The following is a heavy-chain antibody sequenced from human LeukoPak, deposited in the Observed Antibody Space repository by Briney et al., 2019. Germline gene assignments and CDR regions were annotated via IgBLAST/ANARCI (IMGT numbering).Heavy chain of an antibody. CDR3: AKSSSSMVRGVIGSHNWFDP. V-gene: IGHV3-23*01. CDR2: ISGSGGST. D-gene: IGHD3-10*01. J-gene: IGHJ5*02. Sequence: GGSLRLSCAASGFTFSNYAMSWVRQAPGKGLEWVSAISGSGGSTYYADSVKGRFTISRDNSKNTLYLQMNSLRAEDTAVYYCAKSSSSMVRGVIGSHNWFDPWGQGTLVTVSS. CDR1: GFTFSNYA.